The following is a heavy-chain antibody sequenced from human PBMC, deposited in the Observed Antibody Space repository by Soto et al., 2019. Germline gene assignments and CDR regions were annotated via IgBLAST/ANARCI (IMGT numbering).Heavy chain of an antibody. CDR3: ARAGYSSSWSDY. V-gene: IGHV3-33*01. D-gene: IGHD6-13*01. CDR2: IWYDGSNK. Sequence: QVQLVESGGGVVQPGRSLRLSCAASGFTFSSYGMHWVRQAPGKGLEWVAVIWYDGSNKYYADSVKGRFTISRDNSKITLYQQMNSLRAKDTAVYYCARAGYSSSWSDYWGQGTLVTVSS. CDR1: GFTFSSYG. J-gene: IGHJ4*02.